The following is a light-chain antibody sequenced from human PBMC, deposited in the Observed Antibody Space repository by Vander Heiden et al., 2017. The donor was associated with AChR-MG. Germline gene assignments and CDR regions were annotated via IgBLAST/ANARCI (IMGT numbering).Light chain of an antibody. V-gene: IGLV2-14*03. CDR1: NSDVASHDF. J-gene: IGLJ3*02. Sequence: QSALTQPASVSGSPGQSITISCTGVNSDVASHDFFSWYQQPPGNDPRVMIFDVSHRPSGVSTRFSGSKSGDTASLTISGLQAEDEAEYYCGSYTTGSTWMFGGGTKLTVL. CDR2: DVS. CDR3: GSYTTGSTWM.